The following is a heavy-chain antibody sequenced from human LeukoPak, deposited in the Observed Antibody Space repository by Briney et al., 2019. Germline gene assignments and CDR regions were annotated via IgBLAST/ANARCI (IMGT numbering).Heavy chain of an antibody. V-gene: IGHV4-4*07. CDR3: AREQQQLDGDYYFDY. CDR1: GGSISSYY. CDR2: IYTSGST. Sequence: SETLSLTCTVSGGSISSYYWSWIRQPAGKGLEWIGRIYTSGSTNYNPSLKSRVTTSVDTSKNQFSLKLSSVTAADTAVYYCAREQQQLDGDYYFDYWGQGTLVTVSS. D-gene: IGHD6-13*01. J-gene: IGHJ4*02.